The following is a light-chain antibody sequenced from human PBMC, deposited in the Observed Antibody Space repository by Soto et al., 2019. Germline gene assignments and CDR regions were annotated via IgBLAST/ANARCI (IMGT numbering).Light chain of an antibody. V-gene: IGKV1-16*01. J-gene: IGKJ1*01. CDR2: GAS. CDR1: QGVRSY. Sequence: DIQMPQSPSSVPASVGDRVTITCRASQGVRSYLAWFQQRPGKAPKLLIFGASTLQNGVPARFSGGGFGTEFTLTITSLQPEDFATYYCHQVYTYPRTFGQGTKVDIK. CDR3: HQVYTYPRT.